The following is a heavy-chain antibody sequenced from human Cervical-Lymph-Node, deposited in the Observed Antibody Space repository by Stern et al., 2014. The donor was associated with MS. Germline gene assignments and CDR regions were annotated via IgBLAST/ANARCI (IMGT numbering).Heavy chain of an antibody. Sequence: EVQLVESGGSLVQPGGSLRLSCAASGFTFSSYAMSWVRQAPGKGLERVSAISGSGDSTYYADSVKGRFTISRDNSKNTLYLQMNSLRADDTAVYYCAKEGILVASFDYWGQGTLVTVSS. J-gene: IGHJ4*02. CDR2: ISGSGDST. CDR1: GFTFSSYA. CDR3: AKEGILVASFDY. D-gene: IGHD6-19*01. V-gene: IGHV3-23*04.